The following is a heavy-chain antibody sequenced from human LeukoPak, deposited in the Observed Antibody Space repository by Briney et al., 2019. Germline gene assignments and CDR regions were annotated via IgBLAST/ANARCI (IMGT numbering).Heavy chain of an antibody. V-gene: IGHV3-30*02. Sequence: GGSLRLSCAASGFTFSSYGMHWVRQAPGKGLEWVAFIRYDGSNKYYADSVKGRFTISRDNSKNTLYLQMNSLRAEDTAVYYCAKDADMVRGVISGDFDYWGQGTLVTVSS. D-gene: IGHD3-10*01. CDR3: AKDADMVRGVISGDFDY. CDR2: IRYDGSNK. J-gene: IGHJ4*02. CDR1: GFTFSSYG.